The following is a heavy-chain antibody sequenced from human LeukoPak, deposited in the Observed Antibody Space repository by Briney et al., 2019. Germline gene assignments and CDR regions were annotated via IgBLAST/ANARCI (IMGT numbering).Heavy chain of an antibody. Sequence: GGPLRLSCAASGFTFSSYAMSWVRQAPGKGLEWVSAISGSGGSTYYADSVKGRFTISRDNSKNTLYLQMNSLRAEDTAVYYCAKMMSSVTYYYDSSGYWENSYFDYWGQGTLVTVSS. CDR2: ISGSGGST. CDR3: AKMMSSVTYYYDSSGYWENSYFDY. V-gene: IGHV3-23*01. D-gene: IGHD3-22*01. CDR1: GFTFSSYA. J-gene: IGHJ4*02.